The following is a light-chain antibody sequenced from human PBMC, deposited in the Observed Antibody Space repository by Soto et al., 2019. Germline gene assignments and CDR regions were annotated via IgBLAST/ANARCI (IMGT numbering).Light chain of an antibody. Sequence: QSALTQPASVSGSLGQSVTISCTGTSSDVGGWNYVSWFQHHPGKAPKVIIYEVNNRPSGISNRFSGSKYGDTASLTISGLQSEDEADYYCQSYGDNNQVFGGGTKLTVL. J-gene: IGLJ3*02. CDR3: QSYGDNNQV. CDR1: SSDVGGWNY. V-gene: IGLV2-14*01. CDR2: EVN.